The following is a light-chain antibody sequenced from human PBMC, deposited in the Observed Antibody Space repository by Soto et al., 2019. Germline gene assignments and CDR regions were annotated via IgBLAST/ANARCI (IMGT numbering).Light chain of an antibody. Sequence: EIVMAPSPATLYVSPEEAATLSCTLSQSVRTKLAWYQRKAGQAPRLLIYGASTRATGIPDRFSGSGSGTEFTLTISSLQSEDFAVYYCQQYNSWPPITFGQGTRLEIK. CDR1: QSVRTK. CDR2: GAS. V-gene: IGKV3-15*01. CDR3: QQYNSWPPIT. J-gene: IGKJ5*01.